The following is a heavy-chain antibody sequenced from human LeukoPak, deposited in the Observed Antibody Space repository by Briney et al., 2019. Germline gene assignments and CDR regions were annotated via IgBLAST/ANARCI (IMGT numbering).Heavy chain of an antibody. D-gene: IGHD1-26*01. CDR1: GFTFSSYW. V-gene: IGHV3-74*01. CDR3: AKAGGGSYYDY. CDR2: INTDGSST. J-gene: IGHJ4*02. Sequence: PGGSLRLSCAGSGFTFSSYWMHWVRQAPGTGLVWVSRINTDGSSTNYADSVKGRFTISRDNAKNTLYLQMNSLRAGDTAVYFCAKAGGGSYYDYWGQGTLVTVSS.